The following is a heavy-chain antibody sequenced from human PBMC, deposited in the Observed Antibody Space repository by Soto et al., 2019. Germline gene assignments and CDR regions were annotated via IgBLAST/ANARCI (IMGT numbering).Heavy chain of an antibody. CDR2: IYYSGTT. J-gene: IGHJ4*02. CDR1: GGSISSSSYY. D-gene: IGHD2-15*01. V-gene: IGHV4-39*01. Sequence: SETLSLTCTVSGGSISSSSYYWGWIRQTPGKGLEWIGSIYYSGTTNYNPSLKSRVSISVDTSKNQFSLRLSSVTAVDTAIYYCARLRGYCGGGSCYHFDCWGQGTLVTVSS. CDR3: ARLRGYCGGGSCYHFDC.